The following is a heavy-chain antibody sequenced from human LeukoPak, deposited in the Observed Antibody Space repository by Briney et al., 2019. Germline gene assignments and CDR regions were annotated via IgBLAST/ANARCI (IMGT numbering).Heavy chain of an antibody. Sequence: SETLSLTCTVSGGYISSYYWSWIRQPPGKGLEWIGYIYYSGSTNYNPSLKSRVTISVDTSKNQFSLKLSSVTAADTAVYYCARHGMGSSWLRVDYWGQGTLVTVSS. J-gene: IGHJ4*02. CDR3: ARHGMGSSWLRVDY. CDR1: GGYISSYY. D-gene: IGHD6-13*01. V-gene: IGHV4-59*08. CDR2: IYYSGST.